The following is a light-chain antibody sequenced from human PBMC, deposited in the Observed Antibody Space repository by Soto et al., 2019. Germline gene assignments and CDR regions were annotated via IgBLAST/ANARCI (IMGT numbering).Light chain of an antibody. J-gene: IGLJ2*01. CDR2: GSS. V-gene: IGLV1-40*01. Sequence: QSVLTQPPSVSGAPGQTVTISCTGSSSNLGAGYDVHWYQQLPQTAPKLLMFGSSNRPSGVPDRFSGSKSGTSASLAIAGLQAEDEADYYCQSYDPTLRTSLFGGGTKVTVL. CDR1: SSNLGAGYD. CDR3: QSYDPTLRTSL.